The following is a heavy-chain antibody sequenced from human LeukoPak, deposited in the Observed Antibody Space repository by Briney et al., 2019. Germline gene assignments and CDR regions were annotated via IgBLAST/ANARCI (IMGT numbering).Heavy chain of an antibody. D-gene: IGHD6-19*01. J-gene: IGHJ4*02. Sequence: GGSLRLSCAASGFTFSRHGMNWVRQAPGKGLEWVSGISPRGDIKYYADSVKGRFSISRDNSRNTLYLEVSSLRAEDTAMYYCARAVAGYYFDYWGQGTLVTVSS. CDR1: GFTFSRHG. CDR2: ISPRGDIK. CDR3: ARAVAGYYFDY. V-gene: IGHV3-23*01.